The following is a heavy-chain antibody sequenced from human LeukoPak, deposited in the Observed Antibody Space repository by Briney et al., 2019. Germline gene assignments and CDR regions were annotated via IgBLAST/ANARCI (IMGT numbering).Heavy chain of an antibody. CDR3: ATSGGYDATFDP. V-gene: IGHV4-31*03. J-gene: IGHJ5*02. D-gene: IGHD5-12*01. CDR1: GGSISSGGYY. CDR2: IYYSGST. Sequence: SETLSLTCTVSGGSISSGGYYWSWIRQHPGKGLEWIGYIYYSGSTYYNPSLKSRVTISVDTSKNQFSLKLSSVTAADAAVYYCATSGGYDATFDPWGQGTLVTVFS.